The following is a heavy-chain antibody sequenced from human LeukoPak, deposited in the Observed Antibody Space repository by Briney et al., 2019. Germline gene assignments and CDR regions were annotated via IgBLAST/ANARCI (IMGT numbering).Heavy chain of an antibody. J-gene: IGHJ4*02. Sequence: SETLSLTCSVSGGSISSYYWSWIRQPPGKGLEWIGYIYYSGSTNYNPSLKSRVTISVDTSKNQFSLKLSSVTAADTAVCYCARKGDDYVWGRYGYDYWGQGTLVTVSS. CDR1: GGSISSYY. CDR3: ARKGDDYVWGRYGYDY. D-gene: IGHD3-16*01. V-gene: IGHV4-59*01. CDR2: IYYSGST.